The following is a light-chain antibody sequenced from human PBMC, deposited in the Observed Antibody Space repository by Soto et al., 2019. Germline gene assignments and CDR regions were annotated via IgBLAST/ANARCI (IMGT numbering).Light chain of an antibody. CDR1: SGFIATTS. CDR2: END. Sequence: FMLAQPHSVSESPGKTVTISCTRSSGFIATTSVQWYQQRPGSAPTLMIYENDQRASGVPARFSGSIDRSSNSASLTISGLIIEDEADYYCQFFQNAVIFGGGTKLTVL. V-gene: IGLV6-57*04. CDR3: QFFQNAVI. J-gene: IGLJ2*01.